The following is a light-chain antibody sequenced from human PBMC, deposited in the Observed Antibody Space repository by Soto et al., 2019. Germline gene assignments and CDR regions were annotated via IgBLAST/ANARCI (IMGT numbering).Light chain of an antibody. Sequence: DIQMTQSPSTLSAAVGARVTITWRASQSISTWLAWYQQEPGKAPKLLIHKASSLQSGVPSRFSGSGSGTDFTLTISSLHPDDFATYYCQQYNSYSPTFGQGTTVGI. CDR1: QSISTW. V-gene: IGKV1-5*03. J-gene: IGKJ1*01. CDR3: QQYNSYSPT. CDR2: KAS.